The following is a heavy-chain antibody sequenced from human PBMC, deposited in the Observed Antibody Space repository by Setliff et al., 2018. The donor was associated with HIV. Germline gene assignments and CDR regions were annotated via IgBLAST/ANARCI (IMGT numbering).Heavy chain of an antibody. CDR1: GDSISSGRYY. Sequence: PSETLSLTCTVSGDSISSGRYYWNWIRQPAGKGLDWIGHIFTSGSAFSSGTANYSPSLKSRVTISVDISKNQFSLKLTSVTAADTAMYFCAGDSPADGGNPGRFQRWGQGTLVTVSS. D-gene: IGHD2-15*01. V-gene: IGHV4-61*09. CDR2: IFTSGSA. J-gene: IGHJ1*01. CDR3: AGDSPADGGNPGRFQR.